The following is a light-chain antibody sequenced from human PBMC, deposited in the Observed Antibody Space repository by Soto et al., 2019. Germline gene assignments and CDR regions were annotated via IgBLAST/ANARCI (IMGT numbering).Light chain of an antibody. CDR1: QSVGGTF. CDR3: QHYNSYSEA. V-gene: IGKV3D-7*01. J-gene: IGKJ1*01. Sequence: PGESATLSCRASQSVGGTFLAWYQRKPGQAPRLLIFDASIRATGVPSRFSGSGSGTEFTLTISSLQPDDFATYYCQHYNSYSEAFGQGTKV. CDR2: DAS.